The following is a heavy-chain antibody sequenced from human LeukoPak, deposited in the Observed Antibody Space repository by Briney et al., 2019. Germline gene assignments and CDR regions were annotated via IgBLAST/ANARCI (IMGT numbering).Heavy chain of an antibody. CDR3: ARGYSSSYRIDY. CDR2: INPSGDST. Sequence: ASVKVSCKASGYTFTNYYMHWVRQAPGQGLEWMGVINPSGDSTRYEQKFQDRVTMTRETSTRTVYMELSSLRSEDTAVYYCARGYSSSYRIDYWGQGTLVTDSS. CDR1: GYTFTNYY. D-gene: IGHD6-19*01. J-gene: IGHJ4*02. V-gene: IGHV1-46*01.